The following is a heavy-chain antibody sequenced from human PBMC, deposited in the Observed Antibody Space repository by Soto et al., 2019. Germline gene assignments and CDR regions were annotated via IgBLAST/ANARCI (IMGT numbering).Heavy chain of an antibody. V-gene: IGHV4-4*07. D-gene: IGHD5-12*01. CDR3: ARGGAVATTAHFDH. J-gene: IGHJ4*02. CDR2: IYSNGNT. Sequence: KPSETLSLTCTVSGDSINNYYWSWMRLPAGKGLEWIGRIYSNGNTYYNPSLKSRVSMSVDTSKNQFSLILTTVTAADTAVYYCARGGAVATTAHFDHWGQGTLVTVSS. CDR1: GDSINNYY.